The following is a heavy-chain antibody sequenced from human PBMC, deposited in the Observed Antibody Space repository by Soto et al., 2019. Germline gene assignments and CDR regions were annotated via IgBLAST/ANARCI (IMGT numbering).Heavy chain of an antibody. Sequence: SETLSLTCAVSGDSIISIYHWAWIRQSPGRGLEWIASIYHTGTTYYTPSLASRVTISVDTSKNQFSLKLSSVTAADTAVYYCARGLGDRIYYGMDVWGQGTTVTVSS. J-gene: IGHJ6*02. CDR3: ARGLGDRIYYGMDV. D-gene: IGHD3-16*01. CDR1: GDSIISIYH. V-gene: IGHV4-38-2*01. CDR2: IYHTGTT.